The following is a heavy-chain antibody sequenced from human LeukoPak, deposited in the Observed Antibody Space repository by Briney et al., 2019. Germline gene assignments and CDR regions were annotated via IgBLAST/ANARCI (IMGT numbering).Heavy chain of an antibody. CDR2: ISSYNGNT. CDR1: GYTFTTYG. Sequence: ASVKVSCKASGYTFTTYGISWVRQAPGQGLEWMGWISSYNGNTNYAQKLQGRVTMTTDTSTNTAYMELRSLRSDDTAVYFCARRAELGIDYWGQGTLVTVSS. J-gene: IGHJ4*02. V-gene: IGHV1-18*01. CDR3: ARRAELGIDY. D-gene: IGHD7-27*01.